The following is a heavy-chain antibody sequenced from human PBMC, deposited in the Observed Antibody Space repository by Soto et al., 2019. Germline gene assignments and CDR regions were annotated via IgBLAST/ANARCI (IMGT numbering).Heavy chain of an antibody. CDR3: ASYGSGTFDY. CDR1: GFTFSSYE. CDR2: ISSSSSYI. V-gene: IGHV3-21*05. J-gene: IGHJ4*02. Sequence: PGGSLRLSCAASGFTFSSYEMNWVRQAQGKGLEWVSYISSSSSYIYYADSVKGRFTISRDNAKNSLYLQMNSLRAEDTAAYYCASYGSGTFDYWGQGALVTVSS. D-gene: IGHD3-10*01.